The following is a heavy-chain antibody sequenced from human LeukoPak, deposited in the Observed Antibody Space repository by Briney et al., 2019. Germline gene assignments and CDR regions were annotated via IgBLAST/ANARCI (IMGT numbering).Heavy chain of an antibody. CDR3: ARLGYYYDSSGYYNY. V-gene: IGHV4-39*01. Sequence: SETLSLTCTVSGGSISSTSYFWGWIRQPPGKGLEWIGIIYYSGSTSYNPSLKSRVTISLHTSKNQFSLKLSSVTAADTAVYYCARLGYYYDSSGYYNYWGQGTLVTVSS. CDR1: GGSISSTSYF. D-gene: IGHD3-22*01. J-gene: IGHJ4*02. CDR2: IYYSGST.